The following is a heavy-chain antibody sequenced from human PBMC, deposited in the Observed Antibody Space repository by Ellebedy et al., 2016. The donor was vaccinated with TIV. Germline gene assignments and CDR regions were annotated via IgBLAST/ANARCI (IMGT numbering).Heavy chain of an antibody. CDR1: GFPFSSHD. CDR2: ITSAGDT. J-gene: IGHJ4*02. D-gene: IGHD5-24*01. CDR3: ARATSGFDY. V-gene: IGHV3-13*01. Sequence: PGGSLRLSCAASGFPFSSHDMHWVRQPTGKGLEWVSGITSAGDTYYLGSVKGRFIISRDSAKNSLYLQMNSLRAEDTAVYYCARATSGFDYWGQGALATVSS.